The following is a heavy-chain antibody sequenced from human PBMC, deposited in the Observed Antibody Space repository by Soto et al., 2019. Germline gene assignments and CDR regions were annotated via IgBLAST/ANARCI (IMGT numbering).Heavy chain of an antibody. CDR1: GFTFSSYG. J-gene: IGHJ6*02. V-gene: IGHV3-30*18. CDR3: ANTRGYSYDYGMDV. CDR2: ISYEGSKK. D-gene: IGHD5-18*01. Sequence: QVQLAESGGGVVQPGRSLRLSCAASGFTFSSYGMQWVRQAPGKGLEWVAVISYEGSKKYYADSVKGRSTISRDNSKNTHYLQMNSLRVEDTAVYYCANTRGYSYDYGMDVWGQGTTVIVSS.